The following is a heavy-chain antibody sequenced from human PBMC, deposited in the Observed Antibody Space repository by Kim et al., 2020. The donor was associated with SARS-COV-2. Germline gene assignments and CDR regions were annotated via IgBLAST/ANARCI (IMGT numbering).Heavy chain of an antibody. D-gene: IGHD1-26*01. CDR2: SSTR. V-gene: IGHV3-48*02. J-gene: IGHJ4*02. Sequence: SSTRYYADSVKGRFTISRDNAKNSLYLQMNSLRDEDTAVYYCARGSGTPYWGQGTLVTVSS. CDR3: ARGSGTPY.